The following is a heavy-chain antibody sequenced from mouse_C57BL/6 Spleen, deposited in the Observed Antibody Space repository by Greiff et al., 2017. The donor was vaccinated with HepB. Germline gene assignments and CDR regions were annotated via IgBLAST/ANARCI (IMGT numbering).Heavy chain of an antibody. V-gene: IGHV10-3*01. CDR3: VRGTIYDGYFNAMDY. D-gene: IGHD2-3*01. Sequence: EAGGGLVPPKGSLKLSCAASGFTFNTYAMHWVRQAPGKGLEWVARIRSKSSNYATYYADSVKDRFTISRDDSQSMLYLQMNNLKTEDTAMYYCVRGTIYDGYFNAMDYWGQGTSVTVSS. CDR2: IRSKSSNYAT. CDR1: GFTFNTYA. J-gene: IGHJ4*01.